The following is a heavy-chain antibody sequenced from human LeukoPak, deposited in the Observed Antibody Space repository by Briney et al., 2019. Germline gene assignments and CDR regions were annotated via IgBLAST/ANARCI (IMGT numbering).Heavy chain of an antibody. J-gene: IGHJ4*02. V-gene: IGHV3-30-3*01. CDR1: GFTFSSYA. CDR3: ARDPSFSVLNY. D-gene: IGHD2-15*01. Sequence: PGGSLRLSCAASGFTFSSYAMHWVRQAPSKGLEWVAVISYDGSNKYYADSVKGRFTISRDNSKNTLYLQMNSLRAEDTAVYYCARDPSFSVLNYWGQGTLVTVSS. CDR2: ISYDGSNK.